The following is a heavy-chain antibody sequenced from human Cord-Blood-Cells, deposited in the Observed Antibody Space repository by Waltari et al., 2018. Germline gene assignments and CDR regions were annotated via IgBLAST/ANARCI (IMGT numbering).Heavy chain of an antibody. D-gene: IGHD2-15*01. J-gene: IGHJ3*02. Sequence: QVQLQQWGAGLLKPSETLSLTCAVYGGSFSGYYWSWIRQPPGKGLEWIGEINHSGCTNYNPSLKSRVTISVDTSKNQFSLKLSSVTAADTAVYYCARGRGWDIWGQGTMVTVSS. CDR1: GGSFSGYY. V-gene: IGHV4-34*01. CDR2: INHSGCT. CDR3: ARGRGWDI.